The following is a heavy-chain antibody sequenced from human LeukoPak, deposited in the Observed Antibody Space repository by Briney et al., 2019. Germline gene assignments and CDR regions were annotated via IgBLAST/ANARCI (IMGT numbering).Heavy chain of an antibody. J-gene: IGHJ6*02. CDR2: INHSGST. Sequence: SETLSLTCAVYGGSFSGYYWSWIRQPPGKGLEWIGEINHSGSTNYNPSLKSRVTISVDTSKNQSSLKLSSVTAADTAVYYCARFPLRRHYGMDVWGQGTTVTVSS. D-gene: IGHD5-12*01. CDR3: ARFPLRRHYGMDV. CDR1: GGSFSGYY. V-gene: IGHV4-34*01.